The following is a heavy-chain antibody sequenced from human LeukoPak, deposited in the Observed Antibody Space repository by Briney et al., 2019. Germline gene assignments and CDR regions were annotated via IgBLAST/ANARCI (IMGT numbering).Heavy chain of an antibody. CDR1: GGMFSSYV. CDR2: ILPIIGAT. J-gene: IGHJ3*02. CDR3: ARSRGAFEI. D-gene: IGHD5-24*01. Sequence: ASVKVSCKASGGMFSSYVITWVRQAPGQGLEWMGGILPIIGATDYAQKLQGRVTITADNSTTTAYMELSSLRSDDTAVYFCARSRGAFEIWGKGQWSPSLQ. V-gene: IGHV1-69*06.